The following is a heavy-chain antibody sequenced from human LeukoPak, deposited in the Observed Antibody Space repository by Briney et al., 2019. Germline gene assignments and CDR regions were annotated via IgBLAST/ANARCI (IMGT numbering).Heavy chain of an antibody. CDR2: IYYSGST. CDR3: AGHRGAMVFDY. V-gene: IGHV4-39*07. D-gene: IGHD3-10*01. CDR1: GGSISSSSYY. J-gene: IGHJ4*02. Sequence: TSETLSLTCTVSGGSISSSSYYWGWIRQPPGKGLEWIGSIYYSGSTYYNPSLKSRVTISVDTSKNQFSLKLSSVTAADTAVYYCAGHRGAMVFDYWGQGTLVTVSS.